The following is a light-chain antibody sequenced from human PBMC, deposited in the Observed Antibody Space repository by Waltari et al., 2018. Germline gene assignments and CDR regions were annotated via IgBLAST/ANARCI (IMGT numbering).Light chain of an antibody. J-gene: IGLJ2*01. CDR2: DVN. V-gene: IGLV2-14*03. Sequence: QSALSQPASVSGSPGQSITISCPGPSSDDGGHDYVSWYQKHPGKDPKLIIRDVNNRPSGVSNRFSGSKSGNTASLTISGLQAEDEADYYCSSYSTSSSLILFGEGTKVTVL. CDR3: SSYSTSSSLIL. CDR1: SSDDGGHDY.